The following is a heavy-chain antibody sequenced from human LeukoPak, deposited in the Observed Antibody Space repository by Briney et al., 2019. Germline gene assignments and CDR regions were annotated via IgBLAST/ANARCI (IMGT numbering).Heavy chain of an antibody. CDR3: ARMSTGYYDDY. CDR1: GFTFSTFG. D-gene: IGHD3-9*01. V-gene: IGHV3-48*01. CDR2: VSSSRTTI. J-gene: IGHJ4*02. Sequence: PPGGSLRLSCVASGFTFSTFGMNWVRQAPGKGLEWVSYVSSSRTTIYYADSVKGRFTISRDDAKSSLYLQMSSLRAEDTALYYCARMSTGYYDDYWGQGTLVAVSS.